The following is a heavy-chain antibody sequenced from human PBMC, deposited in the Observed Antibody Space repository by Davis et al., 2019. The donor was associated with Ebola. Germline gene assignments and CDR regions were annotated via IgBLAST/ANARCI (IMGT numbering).Heavy chain of an antibody. CDR3: AKIIAVARFDI. J-gene: IGHJ4*02. CDR2: ISYNGDA. V-gene: IGHV4-39*01. D-gene: IGHD6-19*01. CDR1: GGSIISDNHH. Sequence: ESLKISCTVSGGSIISDNHHWGWIRQTPGKGLEWIGSISYNGDAYYKSSLKSRVTIAVDTSRNQFSMRLTSMAAADAGAYYCAKIIAVARFDIWGQGTLVTVSS.